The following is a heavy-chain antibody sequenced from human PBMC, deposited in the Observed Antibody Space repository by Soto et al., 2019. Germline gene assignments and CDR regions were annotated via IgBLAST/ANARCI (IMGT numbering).Heavy chain of an antibody. CDR3: ARRSVDTAMAVDY. J-gene: IGHJ4*02. Sequence: AGGSLRLSCAASGFTFSTYSMNWVRQAPGKGLEWVSYISSSSSIIYYADSVKGRFTISRDNAKSSLYLQMNSLRDEDTAVYYCARRSVDTAMAVDYWGQGTLVTVSS. D-gene: IGHD5-18*01. CDR2: ISSSSSII. CDR1: GFTFSTYS. V-gene: IGHV3-48*02.